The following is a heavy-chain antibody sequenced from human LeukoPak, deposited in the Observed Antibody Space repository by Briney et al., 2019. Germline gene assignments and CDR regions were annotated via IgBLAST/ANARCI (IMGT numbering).Heavy chain of an antibody. J-gene: IGHJ4*02. Sequence: GGSLRLSCAASGFTFSSYSMNWVRQAPGKGLEWVSSISSSSSYIYYADSVKGRFTISRDNAKNSLYLQMNSLRAEDTAVYYCARDGELMTTVTDYWGQGTLVTVSS. V-gene: IGHV3-21*01. CDR3: ARDGELMTTVTDY. CDR2: ISSSSSYI. CDR1: GFTFSSYS. D-gene: IGHD4-17*01.